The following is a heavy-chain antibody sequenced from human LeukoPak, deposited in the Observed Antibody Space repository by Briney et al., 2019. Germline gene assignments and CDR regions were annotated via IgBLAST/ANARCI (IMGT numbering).Heavy chain of an antibody. CDR3: ARDPLSGDYYDSSGYWAPLFGMDV. D-gene: IGHD3-22*01. CDR2: IIPSGGIA. Sequence: ASVKVSCKASGYTFTSYYMHWVRQAPGQGLEWMGIIIPSGGIASYAQKFQGRVTMTRDTSTSTVYMELSSLRSADTAVYYCARDPLSGDYYDSSGYWAPLFGMDVWDQGTTVTVS. V-gene: IGHV1-46*01. CDR1: GYTFTSYY. J-gene: IGHJ6*02.